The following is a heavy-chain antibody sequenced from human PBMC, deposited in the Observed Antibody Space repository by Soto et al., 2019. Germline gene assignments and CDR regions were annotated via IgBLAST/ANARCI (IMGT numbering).Heavy chain of an antibody. D-gene: IGHD3-9*01. V-gene: IGHV3-48*02. CDR1: GFTFSSYS. CDR2: ISSSSSTI. J-gene: IGHJ5*02. Sequence: GGSLRLSCAASGFTFSSYSMNWVRQAPGKGLEWVSYISSSSSTIYYADSVKGRFTISRDNAKNSLYLQMNSLRDEDTAVYYCARDPVPSIHYDILTGYPNCWFDPWGQGTLVTVSS. CDR3: ARDPVPSIHYDILTGYPNCWFDP.